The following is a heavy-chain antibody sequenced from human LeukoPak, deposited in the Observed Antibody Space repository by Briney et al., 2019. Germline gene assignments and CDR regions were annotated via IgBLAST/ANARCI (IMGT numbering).Heavy chain of an antibody. Sequence: PSETLSLTCTVSGGSISSYYWSWIRQPPGKGLEWIGYIYYSGSTNYKSSLKSRVTISVDTSKNQFSLKLSSVTAADTAVYYCARLRNYGSGSYSYYFDYWGQGTLVTVSS. V-gene: IGHV4-59*08. CDR2: IYYSGST. CDR1: GGSISSYY. D-gene: IGHD3-10*01. CDR3: ARLRNYGSGSYSYYFDY. J-gene: IGHJ4*02.